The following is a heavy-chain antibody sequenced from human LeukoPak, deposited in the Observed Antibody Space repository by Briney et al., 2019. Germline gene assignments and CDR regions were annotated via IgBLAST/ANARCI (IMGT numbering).Heavy chain of an antibody. CDR3: ARDHDVIVVVRYAFDI. D-gene: IGHD3-22*01. CDR2: ISYDGSNK. Sequence: GRSLRLSRAASGFTFSSYAMHWVRQAPGKGLEWVAVISYDGSNKYYADSVKGRFTISRDNAKNSLYLQMNSLRAEDTAVYYCARDHDVIVVVRYAFDIWGQGTMVTVSS. V-gene: IGHV3-30*04. CDR1: GFTFSSYA. J-gene: IGHJ3*02.